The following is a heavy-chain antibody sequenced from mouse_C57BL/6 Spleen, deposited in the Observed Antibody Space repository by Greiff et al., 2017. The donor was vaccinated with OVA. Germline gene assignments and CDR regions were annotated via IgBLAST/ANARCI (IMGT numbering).Heavy chain of an antibody. Sequence: EVMLVESGGGLVKPGGSLKLSCAASGFTFSSYAMSWVRQTPEQRLEWVATISDGGSYTYYPDNVKGRFTISRDNAKNNLYLQMSHLKSEDTAMYYCARDAYSNYGYFDYWGQGTTLTVSS. CDR1: GFTFSSYA. V-gene: IGHV5-4*01. CDR2: ISDGGSYT. D-gene: IGHD2-5*01. J-gene: IGHJ2*01. CDR3: ARDAYSNYGYFDY.